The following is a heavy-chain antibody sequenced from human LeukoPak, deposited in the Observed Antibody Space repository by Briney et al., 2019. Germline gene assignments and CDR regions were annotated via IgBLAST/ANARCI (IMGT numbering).Heavy chain of an antibody. J-gene: IGHJ3*02. CDR3: ARDHGVVVAASPFDI. Sequence: GGSLRLSCAASGFTFSSYAMSWIRQAPGKGLEWVSYISSSSSYTNYADSVKGRFTISRDNAKNSLYLQMNSLRAEDTAVYYCARDHGVVVAASPFDIWGQGTMVTVSS. D-gene: IGHD2-15*01. CDR1: GFTFSSYA. CDR2: ISSSSSYT. V-gene: IGHV3-11*06.